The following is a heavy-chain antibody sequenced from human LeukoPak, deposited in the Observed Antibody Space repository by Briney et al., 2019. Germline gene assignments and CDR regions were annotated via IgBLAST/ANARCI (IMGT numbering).Heavy chain of an antibody. J-gene: IGHJ6*03. Sequence: QASETLSLTCTVSGGSISSSSYYWGWIRQPPGKGLEWIGRIYTSGSTNYNPSLKSRVTMSVDTSKNQFSLKLSSVTAADTAVYYCARGIEGYDSSGYYARDYYYYMDVWGKGTTVTVSS. CDR1: GGSISSSSYY. CDR2: IYTSGST. V-gene: IGHV4-39*07. CDR3: ARGIEGYDSSGYYARDYYYYMDV. D-gene: IGHD3-22*01.